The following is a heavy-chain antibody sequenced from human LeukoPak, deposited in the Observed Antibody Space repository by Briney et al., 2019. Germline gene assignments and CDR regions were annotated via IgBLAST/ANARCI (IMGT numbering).Heavy chain of an antibody. V-gene: IGHV3-11*06. CDR2: IGIDSGNT. CDR1: GFPFIKYG. J-gene: IGHJ4*02. D-gene: IGHD1-1*01. CDR3: ARDHNYAFDN. Sequence: GGSLRLSFKASGFPFIKYGMNWFRQPPGKGLEWISYIGIDSGNTKYADSVRGRFTISTDKAKNSLYLQMNSLRVEDTAVYYCARDHNYAFDNWGQGTLVSVAS.